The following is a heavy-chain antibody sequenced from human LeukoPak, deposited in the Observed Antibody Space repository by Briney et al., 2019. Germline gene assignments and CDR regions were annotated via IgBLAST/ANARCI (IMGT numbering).Heavy chain of an antibody. CDR1: GFTFSNYW. V-gene: IGHV3-7*01. CDR2: IKEDGSRI. D-gene: IGHD6-19*01. Sequence: GGSLRLSCAGTGFTFSNYWLNWVRQAPGKGLEWVANIKEDGSRINYVDSVKGRFTISRDNAKNSVYLQMDNLRAEDTAVYYCVGSSGWLFDYWGQGILVAVSS. CDR3: VGSSGWLFDY. J-gene: IGHJ4*02.